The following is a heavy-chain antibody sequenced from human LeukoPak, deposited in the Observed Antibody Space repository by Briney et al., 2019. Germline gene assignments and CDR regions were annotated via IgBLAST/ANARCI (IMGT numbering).Heavy chain of an antibody. V-gene: IGHV5-51*01. CDR1: GYRFTSYW. Sequence: GESLKISCKGSGYRFTSYWIGWVRQMPGKGLEWMGIIYPGDSDTRYSPSFQGQVTISADKSISTAYLQWSSLKASDTATYYCARPNITSYYDSRGYDAFDVWGQGTMVTVSS. CDR3: ARPNITSYYDSRGYDAFDV. D-gene: IGHD3-22*01. CDR2: IYPGDSDT. J-gene: IGHJ3*01.